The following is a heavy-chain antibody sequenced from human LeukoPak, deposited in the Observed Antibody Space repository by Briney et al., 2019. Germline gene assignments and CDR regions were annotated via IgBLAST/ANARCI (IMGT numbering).Heavy chain of an antibody. D-gene: IGHD3-22*01. CDR2: IYPDDSDT. CDR3: ARSRDSSGYYYLI. V-gene: IGHV5-51*01. J-gene: IGHJ4*02. Sequence: GESLQISCEASGYTFTNYWIAWVRQLPGKGLEWMGIIYPDDSDTKYGPSFQGQVTISADKSISTAYLQWSSLKAADTAMYYCARSRDSSGYYYLIWGQGTLVTVSS. CDR1: GYTFTNYW.